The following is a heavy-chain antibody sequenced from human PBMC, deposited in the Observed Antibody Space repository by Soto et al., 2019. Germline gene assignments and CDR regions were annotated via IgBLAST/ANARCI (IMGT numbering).Heavy chain of an antibody. CDR1: GYTFTGYY. J-gene: IGHJ6*02. Sequence: ASVKVSCKASGYTFTGYYMHWVRQAPGQGLEWMGWINPNSGGTNYAQKFQGWVTMTRDTSISTAYMELSRLRSEDTAVYYCARQSLLDYYYGMDVWGQGTTVTVSS. CDR2: INPNSGGT. CDR3: ARQSLLDYYYGMDV. V-gene: IGHV1-2*04.